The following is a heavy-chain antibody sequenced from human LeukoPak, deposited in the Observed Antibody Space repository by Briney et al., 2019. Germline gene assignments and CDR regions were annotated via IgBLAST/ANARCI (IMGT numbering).Heavy chain of an antibody. Sequence: SETLSLTCADNGGSFSGYYWSWIRQPPGKGQDWIGEINHSGSTNYKPSLKSRVTISVDTSKNQFSLKLSSVTAADTAVYYCARGSRVLRYFDWLSSGAFDIWGQGTMVTVSS. J-gene: IGHJ3*02. V-gene: IGHV4-34*01. CDR1: GGSFSGYY. CDR3: ARGSRVLRYFDWLSSGAFDI. CDR2: INHSGST. D-gene: IGHD3-9*01.